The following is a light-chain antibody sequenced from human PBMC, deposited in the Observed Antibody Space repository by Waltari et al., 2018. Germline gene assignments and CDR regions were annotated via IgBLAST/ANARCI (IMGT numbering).Light chain of an antibody. J-gene: IGLJ2*01. CDR3: QSYDSSLSAHVV. Sequence: QSVLTQPPSVSGAPGQRVTISCTGSSSNIGAGYDVHWYQHLPGTAPKLLIYGNSNRPSGAPARFSGSKSGTSASLAITGLQAEDEADYYCQSYDSSLSAHVVFGGGTKLTVL. V-gene: IGLV1-40*01. CDR2: GNS. CDR1: SSNIGAGYD.